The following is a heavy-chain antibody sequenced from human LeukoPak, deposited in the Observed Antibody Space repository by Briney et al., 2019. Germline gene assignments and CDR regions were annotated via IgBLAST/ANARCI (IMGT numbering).Heavy chain of an antibody. J-gene: IGHJ4*02. CDR1: GFSFDDYA. D-gene: IGHD3-10*01. V-gene: IGHV3-9*01. CDR2: LSWNSGVI. Sequence: GRSLRLSCAASGFSFDDYAMHWVRQAPGKGLEWVSGLSWNSGVIVYADSVKGRFTISRDNAKNSLYLQMNSLTTEDTAFYYCAKTGDYGSGRKDYFDYWGQGTLVTVSS. CDR3: AKTGDYGSGRKDYFDY.